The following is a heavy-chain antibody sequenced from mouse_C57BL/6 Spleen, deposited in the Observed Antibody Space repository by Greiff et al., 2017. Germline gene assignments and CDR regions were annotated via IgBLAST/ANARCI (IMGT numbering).Heavy chain of an antibody. CDR1: GFSLTSYG. V-gene: IGHV2-2*01. J-gene: IGHJ1*03. Sequence: VQGVESGPGLVQPSQSLSITCTVSGFSLTSYGVHWVRQSPGKGLEWLGVIWSGGSTDYNAAFISRLSISKDNSKSQVFFKMNSLQADDTAIYYCARNSGYDLHWYFDVWGTGTTVTVSS. D-gene: IGHD2-2*01. CDR3: ARNSGYDLHWYFDV. CDR2: IWSGGST.